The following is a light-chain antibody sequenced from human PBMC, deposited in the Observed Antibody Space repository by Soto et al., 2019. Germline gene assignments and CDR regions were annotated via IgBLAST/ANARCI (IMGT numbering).Light chain of an antibody. CDR2: DAS. Sequence: EIVLTQSPATLSLSPGQRATLSCRASQSLGSSLVWYQQKPGQAPRLLIYDASKRVTGIPDRFSGSGSGTDFTLTISSLQPADFATYYCQQYYSYWTFGQGTKVEIK. CDR1: QSLGSS. J-gene: IGKJ1*01. CDR3: QQYYSYWT. V-gene: IGKV3-11*01.